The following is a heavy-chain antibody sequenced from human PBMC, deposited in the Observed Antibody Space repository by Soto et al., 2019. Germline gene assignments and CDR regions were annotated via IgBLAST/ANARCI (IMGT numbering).Heavy chain of an antibody. J-gene: IGHJ3*02. V-gene: IGHV5-51*01. CDR2: IYPGDSDT. CDR3: ARRRYSSGWYNDAFDI. CDR1: GYSFTSYW. Sequence: GESLKISCKGSGYSFTSYWIGWVRQMPGKGLEWMGIIYPGDSDTRYSPSFQGQVTISADKSISTAYLQWGSLKASDTAMYYCARRRYSSGWYNDAFDIWGQGTMVTVSS. D-gene: IGHD6-19*01.